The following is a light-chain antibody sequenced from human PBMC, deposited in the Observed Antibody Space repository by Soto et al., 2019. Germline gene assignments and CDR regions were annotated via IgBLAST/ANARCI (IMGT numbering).Light chain of an antibody. CDR3: QQASSFPLT. J-gene: IGKJ4*01. CDR1: QGISTR. Sequence: DIQMTQSPSSVSASGGDRVTITCRAGQGISTRLAWYQQKPEKAANLQMYDASSLQSGVPSRFSGSGSEKDFTLTIGSLPPEDFATYQYQQASSFPLTFGGGTKVYTK. CDR2: DAS. V-gene: IGKV1-12*01.